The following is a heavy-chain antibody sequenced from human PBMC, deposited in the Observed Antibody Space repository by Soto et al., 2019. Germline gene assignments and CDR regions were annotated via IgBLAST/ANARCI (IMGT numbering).Heavy chain of an antibody. CDR1: GFTFGSYG. V-gene: IGHV3-30*18. CDR3: AKNIYMVRGVIISGDYYGMDV. CDR2: ISYDGSNK. D-gene: IGHD3-10*01. J-gene: IGHJ6*02. Sequence: GGSLRLSCAASGFTFGSYGMHWVRQAPGKGLEWEAVISYDGSNKYYADSVKGRFTISRDNSKNPLYLQMNSLRAEDTAVYYCAKNIYMVRGVIISGDYYGMDVWGQGTTVTVSS.